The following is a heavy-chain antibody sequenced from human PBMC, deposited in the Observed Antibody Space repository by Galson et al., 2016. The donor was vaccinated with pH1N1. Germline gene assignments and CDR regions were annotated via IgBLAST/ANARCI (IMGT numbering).Heavy chain of an antibody. Sequence: SLRLSCAASGFTFTSYAMHWVRQAPGKGLEWVAVILYDGTNEYYADSVKGRFTISRDKTQSTVYLQMISLRTEDTAVYYCARCSVYSGNEGFHWAQGNLVIVSS. J-gene: IGHJ4*02. CDR2: ILYDGTNE. CDR3: ARCSVYSGNEGFH. D-gene: IGHD5-12*01. CDR1: GFTFTSYA. V-gene: IGHV3-30*04.